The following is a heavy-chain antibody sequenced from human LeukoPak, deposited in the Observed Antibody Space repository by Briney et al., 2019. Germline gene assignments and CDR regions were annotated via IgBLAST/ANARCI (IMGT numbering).Heavy chain of an antibody. Sequence: PGGSLRLSCAASGFTFSSYGMHWVRQAPGKGLEWVAFIRYDGSNKYYADSVKGRFTISRDNSKNTLYLQMNSLRAEDTAVYYCASTTSGYSGSYDYWGQGTLVTVSS. CDR1: GFTFSSYG. D-gene: IGHD1-26*01. CDR3: ASTTSGYSGSYDY. J-gene: IGHJ4*02. V-gene: IGHV3-30*02. CDR2: IRYDGSNK.